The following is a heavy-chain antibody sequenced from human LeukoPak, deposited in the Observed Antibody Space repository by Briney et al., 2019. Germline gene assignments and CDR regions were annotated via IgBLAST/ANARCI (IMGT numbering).Heavy chain of an antibody. Sequence: ASVKVSCKASGGTYSSYAISWVRQAPGQGLEWMGGIIPIFGTANYAQKFQGRVTITADQSTSTAYMELSSLRSEDTAVYYCASQIVVNAFAIWGQGTMVTVSS. V-gene: IGHV1-69*13. CDR3: ASQIVVNAFAI. CDR1: GGTYSSYA. CDR2: IIPIFGTA. J-gene: IGHJ3*02. D-gene: IGHD3-22*01.